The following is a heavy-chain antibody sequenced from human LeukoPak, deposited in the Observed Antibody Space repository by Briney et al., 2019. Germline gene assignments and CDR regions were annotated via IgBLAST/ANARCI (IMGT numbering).Heavy chain of an antibody. J-gene: IGHJ4*02. CDR2: ISSSGSTI. V-gene: IGHV3-48*03. CDR1: GFTSSSYE. Sequence: GGSLRLSCAASGFTSSSYEMNWLRQAPGKRLEWVSYISSSGSTIYYAASVKGRFTISRDNAKNSLYLQMNSLRAEDTAVYYCARVGIAVAGKRYFYYGGQGTLVTVSS. CDR3: ARVGIAVAGKRYFYY. D-gene: IGHD6-19*01.